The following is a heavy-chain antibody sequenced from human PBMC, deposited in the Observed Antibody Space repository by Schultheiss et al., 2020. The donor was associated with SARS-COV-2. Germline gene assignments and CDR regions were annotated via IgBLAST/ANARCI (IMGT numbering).Heavy chain of an antibody. J-gene: IGHJ4*02. CDR1: GYTFTSYY. CDR3: ARGHCSSTSCRSPAQNDY. Sequence: GESLKISCKASGYTFTSYYMHWVRQAPGQGLEWMGIINPSGGSTSYAQKFQGRVTMTRDTSTSTVYMELSSLRSEDTAVYYCARGHCSSTSCRSPAQNDYWGQGTLVTVSS. V-gene: IGHV1-46*01. D-gene: IGHD2-2*01. CDR2: INPSGGST.